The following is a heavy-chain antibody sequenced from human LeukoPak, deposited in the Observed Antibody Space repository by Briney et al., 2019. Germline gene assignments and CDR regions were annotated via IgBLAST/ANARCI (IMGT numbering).Heavy chain of an antibody. CDR2: ISYRTSHI. V-gene: IGHV3-21*01. CDR1: GFTFSDCD. J-gene: IGHJ4*02. Sequence: GGSLRLSCTASGFTFSDCDMNWFRQAPGKGLEWVSSISYRTSHIYYADSVKGRFTISRDNAKNSLYLQMDSLRAEDTAVYFCGRAFPPLRTAAAGDFWGQGTLVTVSS. D-gene: IGHD6-13*01. CDR3: GRAFPPLRTAAAGDF.